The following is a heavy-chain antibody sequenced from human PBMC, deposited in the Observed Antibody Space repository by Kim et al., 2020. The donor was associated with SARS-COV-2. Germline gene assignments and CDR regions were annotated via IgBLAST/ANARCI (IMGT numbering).Heavy chain of an antibody. J-gene: IGHJ4*02. V-gene: IGHV3-15*01. CDR3: TTVRSWGIAARRRRFDY. D-gene: IGHD6-6*01. Sequence: VKGRFTISRDDSKNTMYLQMNSLKTEDTAVYYCTTVRSWGIAARRRRFDYWGQGTLVTVSS.